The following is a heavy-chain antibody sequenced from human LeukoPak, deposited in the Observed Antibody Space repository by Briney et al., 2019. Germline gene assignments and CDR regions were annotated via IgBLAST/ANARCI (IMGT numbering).Heavy chain of an antibody. D-gene: IGHD5-18*01. J-gene: IGHJ4*02. V-gene: IGHV3-23*01. CDR2: ISGSAHKI. CDR1: GITFSNYA. Sequence: GGSLRLSCVASGITFSNYAVSWVRQAPEKGLDWVSVISGSAHKIRYADSVKGRFTISRDNSENIVYLQMNNLRAEDTAVYYCAGRVAGYSSGYVYWGQGTLVTVSS. CDR3: AGRVAGYSSGYVY.